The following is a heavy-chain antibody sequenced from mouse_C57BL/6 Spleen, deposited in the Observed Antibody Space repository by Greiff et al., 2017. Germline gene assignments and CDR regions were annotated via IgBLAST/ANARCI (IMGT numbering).Heavy chain of an antibody. D-gene: IGHD3-1*01. CDR3: ARLVRAYYAMDY. Sequence: QVQLQQPGAELVRPGSSVKLSCKASGYTFTSYWMHWVKQRPIQGLEWIGNIDPSDSETHYNQKFKDKATLTVDKSSSTDYMQLSSLTSEDSAVYYCARLVRAYYAMDYWGQGTSVTVSS. CDR2: IDPSDSET. CDR1: GYTFTSYW. J-gene: IGHJ4*01. V-gene: IGHV1-52*01.